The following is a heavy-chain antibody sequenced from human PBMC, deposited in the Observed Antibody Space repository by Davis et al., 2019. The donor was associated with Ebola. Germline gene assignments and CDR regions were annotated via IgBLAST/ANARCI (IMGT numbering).Heavy chain of an antibody. CDR3: ARHDSSSPVDY. D-gene: IGHD6-6*01. J-gene: IGHJ4*02. Sequence: PSETLSLTCTVSGASISSAISSGGYFWSWIRQHPGKGLEWIGYIYNSRSTSYNPSLNSRVTVSVDTSKNQFSLQLNYVTAADTAVYYCARHDSSSPVDYWGQGTLVTVSS. V-gene: IGHV4-31*03. CDR1: GASISSAISSGGYF. CDR2: IYNSRST.